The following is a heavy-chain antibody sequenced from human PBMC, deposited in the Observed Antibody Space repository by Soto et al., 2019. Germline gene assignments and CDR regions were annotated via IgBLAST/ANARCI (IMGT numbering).Heavy chain of an antibody. CDR2: IHYSGST. J-gene: IGHJ5*02. CDR3: ARHGNWNSGVDWFDP. D-gene: IGHD1-7*01. Sequence: SETLSLTCTVSGGSISGYYWSWIRQPPGKGLEWIGYIHYSGSTNSNPSLKSRDTILVDTSKNQFSLKLSSVTAADTAVYYCARHGNWNSGVDWFDPWGQGTLVTVSS. CDR1: GGSISGYY. V-gene: IGHV4-59*08.